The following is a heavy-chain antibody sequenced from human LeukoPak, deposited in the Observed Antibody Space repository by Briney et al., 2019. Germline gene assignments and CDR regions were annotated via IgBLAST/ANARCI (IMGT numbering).Heavy chain of an antibody. CDR2: ISNYFGVT. CDR3: SRDSDYSGNGNGDWFDP. J-gene: IGHJ5*02. CDR1: GFRFTSFG. Sequence: ASVNVSCKASGFRFTSFGVSWVRQAPGQGLEWMGWISNYFGVTHYAEKFEDRVTMTVDTSTTTAYMELRSLRYDDTAVYYCSRDSDYSGNGNGDWFDPWGQGTVVTASS. V-gene: IGHV1-18*04. D-gene: IGHD4-11*01.